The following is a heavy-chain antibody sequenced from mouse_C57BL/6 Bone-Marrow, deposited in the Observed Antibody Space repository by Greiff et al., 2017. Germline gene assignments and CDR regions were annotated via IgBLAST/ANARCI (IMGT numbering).Heavy chain of an antibody. J-gene: IGHJ1*03. Sequence: QVQLKQPGAELVKPGASVKMSCKASGYTFTSYWITWVKQRPGQGLEWIGDIYPGSGSTNYNEKFKSKATLTVDTSSSTAYMQLSSLTSEDSAVYYGARSSCCYGSSYGCFDVWGTGTTVTVSA. CDR2: IYPGSGST. D-gene: IGHD1-1*01. CDR3: ARSSCCYGSSYGCFDV. CDR1: GYTFTSYW. V-gene: IGHV1-55*01.